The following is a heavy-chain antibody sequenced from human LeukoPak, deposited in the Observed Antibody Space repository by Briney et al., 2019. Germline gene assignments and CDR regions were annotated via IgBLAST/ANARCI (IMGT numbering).Heavy chain of an antibody. V-gene: IGHV3-23*01. CDR3: AKDRSCSGSSCNVGS. CDR2: ISGSGGST. Sequence: GGSLRLSCAASGFIFSSHVMSWVRQAPGKGLDWVSTISGSGGSTFYADSVKGRFTISRDNSKNTLFLQMNGLRAEDTAVYYCAKDRSCSGSSCNVGSWGQGTMVTVSS. CDR1: GFIFSSHV. J-gene: IGHJ3*01. D-gene: IGHD2-2*01.